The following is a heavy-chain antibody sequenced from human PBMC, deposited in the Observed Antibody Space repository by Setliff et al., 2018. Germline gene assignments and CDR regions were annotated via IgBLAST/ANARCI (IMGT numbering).Heavy chain of an antibody. CDR2: IIPIFGTA. V-gene: IGHV1-69*05. CDR1: GGTFSSYA. CDR3: ATGYSSGWSGFDAFDI. D-gene: IGHD6-19*01. Sequence: AAVKVSCKASGGTFSSYAISWVRQAPGQGLEWMGGIIPIFGTANYAQKFQGRVTITTDESTSTAYMELSSLRSEDTAVYYCATGYSSGWSGFDAFDIWGQGTMVTVSS. J-gene: IGHJ3*02.